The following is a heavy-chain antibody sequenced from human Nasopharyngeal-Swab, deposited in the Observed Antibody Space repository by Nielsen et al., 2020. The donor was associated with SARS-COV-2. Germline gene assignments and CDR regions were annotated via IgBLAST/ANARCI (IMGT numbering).Heavy chain of an antibody. CDR2: ISANNGNT. D-gene: IGHD6-19*01. J-gene: IGHJ4*02. CDR3: ASRAVAGFFDY. V-gene: IGHV1-18*01. CDR1: GYTFTIYA. Sequence: ASVKVSCKASGYTFTIYAITWVRQAPGQGLEWLGWISANNGNTNYAQKLQGRVTMTRGTTTSTAYMELRSLRSDDTAVNYDASRAVAGFFDYWGQGTLVTVSS.